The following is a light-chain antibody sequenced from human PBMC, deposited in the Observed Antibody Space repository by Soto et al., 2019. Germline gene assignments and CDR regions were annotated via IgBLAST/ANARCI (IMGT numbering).Light chain of an antibody. CDR1: SSNIGNNY. V-gene: IGLV1-51*01. Sequence: QSVLTQPPSVSAAPGQKVTISCSGSSSNIGNNYASWYQQLPGTAPKPLIYDNHKRPSGIPDRFSGSKSGTSATLGITGLQTGDEADYYCGTWDSSLSAVVFGGGTKLTVL. CDR2: DNH. CDR3: GTWDSSLSAVV. J-gene: IGLJ2*01.